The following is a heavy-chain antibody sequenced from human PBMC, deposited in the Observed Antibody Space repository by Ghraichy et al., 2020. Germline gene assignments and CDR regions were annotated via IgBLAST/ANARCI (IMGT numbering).Heavy chain of an antibody. V-gene: IGHV1-18*01. CDR3: AREGGLGYCSGGSCRPFYYYYYMDV. Sequence: ASVKVSCKASGYTFTSYGISWVRQAPGQGLEWMGWISAYNGNTNYAQKLQGRVTMTTDTSTSTAYMELRSLRSDDTAVYYCAREGGLGYCSGGSCRPFYYYYYMDVWGKGTTVTVSS. J-gene: IGHJ6*03. CDR2: ISAYNGNT. D-gene: IGHD2-15*01. CDR1: GYTFTSYG.